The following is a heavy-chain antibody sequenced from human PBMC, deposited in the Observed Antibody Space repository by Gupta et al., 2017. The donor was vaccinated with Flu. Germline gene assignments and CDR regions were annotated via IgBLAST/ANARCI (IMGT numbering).Heavy chain of an antibody. CDR2: IIPILGIA. CDR1: GGTFSSYT. V-gene: IGHV1-69*02. CDR3: ATTLGITIFGVVLCYGMDV. J-gene: IGHJ6*02. Sequence: QVQLVQSGAEVKKPGSSVKVSCKASGGTFSSYTISWVRQAPGQGLEWMGRIIPILGIANYAQKFQGRVTITADKSTSTAYMELSSLRSEDTAVYYCATTLGITIFGVVLCYGMDVWGQGTTVTVSS. D-gene: IGHD3-3*01.